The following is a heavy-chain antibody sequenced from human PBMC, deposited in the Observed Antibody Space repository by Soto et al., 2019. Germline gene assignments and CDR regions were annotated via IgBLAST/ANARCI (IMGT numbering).Heavy chain of an antibody. CDR3: AKMGSIARGVTRFGGDYGMDF. CDR2: NSSSGGST. D-gene: IGHD3-10*01. Sequence: VVSQRHSWAAFGFTISNYAMSWVRQTPGKGIDWVSANSSSGGSTYYADSVKGRFTISRDNSKNTLFLQMNSLRAEDTAVYYCAKMGSIARGVTRFGGDYGMDFWGLGTTVTVSS. J-gene: IGHJ6*01. V-gene: IGHV3-23*01. CDR1: GFTISNYA.